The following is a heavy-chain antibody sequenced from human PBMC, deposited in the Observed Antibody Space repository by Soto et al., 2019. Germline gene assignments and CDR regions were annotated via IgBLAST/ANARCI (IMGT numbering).Heavy chain of an antibody. J-gene: IGHJ4*02. CDR2: ISAYNGNT. V-gene: IGHV1-18*01. D-gene: IGHD3-3*01. CDR1: GYTFTSYG. Sequence: ASVKVSCKASGYTFTSYGISWVRQAPGQGLEWMGWISAYNGNTNYAQKLQGRVTMTTDTSTSTAYMELRSLRSDDTAVYYCAKTYYDFWSGYYPPPAYWGQGTLVTVSS. CDR3: AKTYYDFWSGYYPPPAY.